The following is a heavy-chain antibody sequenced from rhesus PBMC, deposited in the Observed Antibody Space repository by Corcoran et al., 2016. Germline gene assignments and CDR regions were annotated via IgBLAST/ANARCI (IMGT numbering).Heavy chain of an antibody. CDR1: GGSISGYYY. J-gene: IGHJ6*01. CDR2: IYGNSAST. D-gene: IGHD5-42*01. Sequence: QVQLQQWGEGPVKPSETLSLTCAVYGGSISGYYYWSWIRQPPGKGLEWIGYIYGNSASTNYNPPLKNRVTIAKDTSKTQFSLKLSSVTAADTAVYYCAREGYYYGSESWGQGVVATVSS. V-gene: IGHV4-73*01. CDR3: AREGYYYGSES.